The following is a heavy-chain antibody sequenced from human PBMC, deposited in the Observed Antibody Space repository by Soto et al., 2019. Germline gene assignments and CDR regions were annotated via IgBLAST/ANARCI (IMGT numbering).Heavy chain of an antibody. Sequence: EVQLVESGGGLVQPGGSLKLSCAASGFTFSGSAMHWVRQASGKGLEWVGRIRSKANSYATAYAASVKGRFTISRDDSKYSAYLQMNSLKTEDTAVYYCTSESPYYDFWSGYSYYFDYWGQGSLATVSS. CDR2: IRSKANSYAT. J-gene: IGHJ4*02. CDR3: TSESPYYDFWSGYSYYFDY. CDR1: GFTFSGSA. V-gene: IGHV3-73*01. D-gene: IGHD3-3*01.